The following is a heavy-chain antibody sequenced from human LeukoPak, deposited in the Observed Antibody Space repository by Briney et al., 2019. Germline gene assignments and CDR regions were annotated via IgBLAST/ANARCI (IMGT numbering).Heavy chain of an antibody. D-gene: IGHD1-26*01. CDR3: AKGPRGVGATAGGGPSDY. J-gene: IGHJ4*02. Sequence: GGSLSLSCAASGFTFSSYAMSWVRQAPGKGLEGVSAISGSGGSTYYEDSVKGWFIISRDNSKNTLDLQMNSLRAEDTAVYYCAKGPRGVGATAGGGPSDYWGQGTLVTVSS. CDR1: GFTFSSYA. CDR2: ISGSGGST. V-gene: IGHV3-23*01.